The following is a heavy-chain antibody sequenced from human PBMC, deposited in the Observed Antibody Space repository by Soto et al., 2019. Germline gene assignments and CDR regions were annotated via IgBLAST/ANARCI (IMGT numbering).Heavy chain of an antibody. J-gene: IGHJ4*02. V-gene: IGHV3-30*18. CDR2: ISYDGSNK. CDR1: GFTFSSYG. D-gene: IGHD6-19*01. CDR3: AKGDKHWLVRAYFDY. Sequence: GGSLRLSCAASGFTFSSYGMHWVRQAPGKGLEWVAVISYDGSNKCYADSVKGRFTISRDNSKNTLYLQMNSLRAEDTAVYYCAKGDKHWLVRAYFDYWGQGTLVTVSS.